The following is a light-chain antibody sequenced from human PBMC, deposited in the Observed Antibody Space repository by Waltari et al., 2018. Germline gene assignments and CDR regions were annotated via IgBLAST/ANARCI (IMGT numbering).Light chain of an antibody. CDR3: LLSYPGGVRV. Sequence: QAVATQAPSLTLSPGGPATLTCGSRPGAVTSGSSPSRFQQKACQAPTILISDTSKKQSWTPARFSGSLLGGKAALTLSGARPEDEAEYHCLLSYPGGVRVFGGGTKLTVL. CDR1: PGAVTSGSS. CDR2: DTS. V-gene: IGLV7-46*01. J-gene: IGLJ3*02.